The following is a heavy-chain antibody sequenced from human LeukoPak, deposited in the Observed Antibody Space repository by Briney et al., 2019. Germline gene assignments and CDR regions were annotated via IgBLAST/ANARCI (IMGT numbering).Heavy chain of an antibody. CDR2: INHRGST. V-gene: IGHV4-34*01. J-gene: IGHJ4*02. D-gene: IGHD3-10*01. CDR1: GGSFSGYY. CDR3: ARGPPYGSGSYDY. Sequence: SETLSLTCAVSGGSFSGYYWSWIRQPPGKGLEWIGEINHRGSTNYNPSLKSRVTISVDTSKNQFSLKLTAVTAADTAVYYCARGPPYGSGSYDYWGQGTLVTVSS.